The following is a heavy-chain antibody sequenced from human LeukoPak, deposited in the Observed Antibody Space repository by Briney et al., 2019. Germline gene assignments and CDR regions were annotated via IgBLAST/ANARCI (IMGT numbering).Heavy chain of an antibody. D-gene: IGHD6-6*01. CDR1: GFSSSRYA. CDR3: SGQYSSSSVVDY. CDR2: IIRVGTIM. Sequence: GESLRLSCAASGFSSSRYAMNWVRQAPGKGLEWVSYIIRVGTIMYSAHSVKRRFNISRDNSKNSLYLQMNSLRPEDTAIYYCSGQYSSSSVVDYWGQGTLVTVS. J-gene: IGHJ4*02. V-gene: IGHV3-48*03.